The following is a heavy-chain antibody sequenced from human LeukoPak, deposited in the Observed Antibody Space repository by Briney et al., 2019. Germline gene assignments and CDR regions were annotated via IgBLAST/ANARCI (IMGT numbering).Heavy chain of an antibody. V-gene: IGHV4-39*01. CDR3: ARKTDSSGWYPYFDL. J-gene: IGHJ2*01. CDR1: GDSISNNNHY. Sequence: SETLSLTCTVSGDSISNNNHYWDWIRQPPGKGLEWIGSIYYSGSTYYNPSLKSRVTISVDTSKNQFSLRLTSVTAADTAVYYCARKTDSSGWYPYFDLWGRGTPVTVSS. CDR2: IYYSGST. D-gene: IGHD6-19*01.